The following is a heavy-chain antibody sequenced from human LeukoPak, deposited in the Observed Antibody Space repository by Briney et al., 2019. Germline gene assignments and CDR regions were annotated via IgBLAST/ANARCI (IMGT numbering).Heavy chain of an antibody. CDR2: ISYDGSNK. CDR3: AKDQEYYGSGSYYNTLDY. Sequence: GGSLRLSCAASGFTFSSYGMHWVRQAPGKGLEWVAVISYDGSNKYYADSVKGRFTISRDDSKNTLYLQMNSLRAEDTAVYYCAKDQEYYGSGSYYNTLDYWGQGTLVTVSS. CDR1: GFTFSSYG. V-gene: IGHV3-30*18. D-gene: IGHD3-10*01. J-gene: IGHJ4*02.